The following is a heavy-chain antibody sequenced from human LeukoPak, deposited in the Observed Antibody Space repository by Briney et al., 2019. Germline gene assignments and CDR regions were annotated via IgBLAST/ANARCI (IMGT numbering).Heavy chain of an antibody. V-gene: IGHV1-18*01. CDR1: GYTFTSYG. CDR3: ARERGRTYYDFWSGYSPLDY. CDR2: ISAYNGNT. Sequence: ASVKVSCKASGYTFTSYGISWVRQAPGQGLEWMGWISAYNGNTNYAQKLQGRVTMTADTSTSTAYMELRSLRSDDTAVYYCARERGRTYYDFWSGYSPLDYWGQGTLVTVSS. J-gene: IGHJ4*02. D-gene: IGHD3-3*01.